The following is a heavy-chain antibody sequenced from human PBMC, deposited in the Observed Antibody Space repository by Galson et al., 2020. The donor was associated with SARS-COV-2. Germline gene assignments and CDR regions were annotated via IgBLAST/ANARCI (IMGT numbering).Heavy chain of an antibody. CDR3: ARLHYGEYAPEAFDI. D-gene: IGHD4-17*01. CDR1: GISISSGSYS. J-gene: IGHJ3*02. CDR2: ISHSGGT. Sequence: PSETLSLTCAVSGISISSGSYSWNWIRQPPGKGLEWIGYISHSGGTYYNPSLKSRVTISGDRSKNQFSLRLSSVTAADTAVYYCARLHYGEYAPEAFDIWGPGTRVTVAS. V-gene: IGHV4-30-2*01.